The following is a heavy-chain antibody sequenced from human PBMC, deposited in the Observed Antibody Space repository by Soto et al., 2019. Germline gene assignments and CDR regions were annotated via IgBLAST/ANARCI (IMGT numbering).Heavy chain of an antibody. Sequence: EVQLLDSGRGLVQPGGSLRLSCAATGLTFSSYAMSWVRQAPGKGLEWVSAISGSGGSTYYADSVKGRFTISRDNSKNTLYLQMNSLRAEDTAVYYCANLNWNPSRYWGQGTLVTVSS. D-gene: IGHD1-20*01. CDR3: ANLNWNPSRY. CDR2: ISGSGGST. V-gene: IGHV3-23*01. J-gene: IGHJ4*02. CDR1: GLTFSSYA.